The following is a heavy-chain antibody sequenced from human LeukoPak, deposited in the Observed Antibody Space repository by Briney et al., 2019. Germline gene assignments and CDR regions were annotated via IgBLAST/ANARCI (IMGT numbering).Heavy chain of an antibody. CDR3: ARGHSSSYYYGMDV. CDR2: IWYDGSNK. D-gene: IGHD2-21*01. J-gene: IGHJ6*02. V-gene: IGHV3-33*01. Sequence: GGPLRLSCAASGFTFSSYGMHWVRQAPGKGLEWVAVIWYDGSNKYYADSVKGRFTISRDNSKNTLYLQMNSLRAEDTAVYYCARGHSSSYYYGMDVWGQGTTVTVSS. CDR1: GFTFSSYG.